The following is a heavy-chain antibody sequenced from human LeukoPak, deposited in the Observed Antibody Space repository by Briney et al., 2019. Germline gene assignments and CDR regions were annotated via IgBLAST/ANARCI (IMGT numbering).Heavy chain of an antibody. CDR2: IYYSGST. CDR1: GGSISSYY. J-gene: IGHJ3*02. CDR3: ARDLPTMVRGVIIRPYAFDI. V-gene: IGHV4-59*01. D-gene: IGHD3-10*01. Sequence: PSETLSLTCTVSGGSISSYYWSWIRQPPGKGLEWIGYIYYSGSTNYNPSLKSRVTISVDTSKNQFSLKLGSVTAADTAVYYCARDLPTMVRGVIIRPYAFDIWGQGTMVTVSS.